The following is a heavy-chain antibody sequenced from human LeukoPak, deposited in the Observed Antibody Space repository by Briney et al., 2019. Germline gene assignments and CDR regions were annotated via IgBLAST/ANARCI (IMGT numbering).Heavy chain of an antibody. Sequence: GGSLRLSCAASGFTFSNAWMSWVRQAPGKGLEWVGRIKSKTDGGTTDYAAPVKGRFTISRDDSKNTLYLQMNSLKTEDTAVYYCITDRPNYYGSGRYALLDAFDIWGQGTMVTVSS. D-gene: IGHD3-10*01. J-gene: IGHJ3*02. CDR3: ITDRPNYYGSGRYALLDAFDI. CDR2: IKSKTDGGTT. V-gene: IGHV3-15*01. CDR1: GFTFSNAW.